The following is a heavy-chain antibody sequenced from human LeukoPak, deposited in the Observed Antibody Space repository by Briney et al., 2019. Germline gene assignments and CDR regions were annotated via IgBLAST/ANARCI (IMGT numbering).Heavy chain of an antibody. CDR3: AKNYDFWSGYQKFDP. Sequence: PSETLSLTCAVYGGSFSGYYWSWIRQPPGKGLEWIGEINHSGSTNYDPSLKSRVTISVDTSKNQFSLKLSSVTAADTAVYYCAKNYDFWSGYQKFDPWGQGTLVTVSS. CDR1: GGSFSGYY. V-gene: IGHV4-34*01. J-gene: IGHJ5*02. CDR2: INHSGST. D-gene: IGHD3-3*01.